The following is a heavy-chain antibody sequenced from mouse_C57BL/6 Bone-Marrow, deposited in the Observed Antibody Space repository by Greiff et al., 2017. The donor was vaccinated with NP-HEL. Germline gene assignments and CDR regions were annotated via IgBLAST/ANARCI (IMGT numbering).Heavy chain of an antibody. V-gene: IGHV5-6*01. CDR1: GFTFSSYG. Sequence: EVKLMESGGDLVKPGGSLKLSCAASGFTFSSYGMSWVRQTPDKRLEWVATISSGGSYTYYPDSVKGRFTISRDNATNTLYLQMSSLKSEDTAMYYCARLYDFFDYWGQGTTLTVSS. J-gene: IGHJ2*01. CDR2: ISSGGSYT. CDR3: ARLYDFFDY. D-gene: IGHD2-3*01.